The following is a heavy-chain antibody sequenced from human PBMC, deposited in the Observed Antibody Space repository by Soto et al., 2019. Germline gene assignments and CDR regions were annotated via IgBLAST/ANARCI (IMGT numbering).Heavy chain of an antibody. D-gene: IGHD3-10*01. V-gene: IGHV4-59*08. CDR2: IYYSGST. CDR1: GGSISSYY. Sequence: SETLSLSCTVSGGSISSYYWSWIRQPPGKGLEWIGYIYYSGSTNYNPSLKSRVTISVDTSKNQFSLKLSSVTAADTAVYYCARLLWDYYYMDVWGKGTTVTVSS. CDR3: ARLLWDYYYMDV. J-gene: IGHJ6*03.